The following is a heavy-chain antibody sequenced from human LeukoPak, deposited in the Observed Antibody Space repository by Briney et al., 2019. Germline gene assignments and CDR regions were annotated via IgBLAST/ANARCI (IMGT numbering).Heavy chain of an antibody. CDR2: INPSGGST. V-gene: IGHV1-46*01. CDR3: ARLERGQWMLQW. J-gene: IGHJ4*02. D-gene: IGHD6-19*01. CDR1: GYTFTTYY. Sequence: ASVKVSCKASGYTFTTYYMHWVRQAPGQGLEWMGIINPSGGSTSYAQKFQGRVTMTRDTSTSTIYMELSSLRSEDTAVYYCARLERGQWMLQWWGQGTHVTVSS.